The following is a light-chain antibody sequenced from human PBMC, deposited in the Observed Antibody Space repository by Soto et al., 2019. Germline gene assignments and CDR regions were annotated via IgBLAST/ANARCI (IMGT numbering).Light chain of an antibody. V-gene: IGLV4-69*01. J-gene: IGLJ3*02. CDR3: QTWGTGVDWV. Sequence: QPVLTQSPSASASLGASVKLTCTLTSGHTTYAIAWHQQRPEKGPRYLMKVKSDGSHIKGDGIPDRFSGSSSGAERYLTISSLQSEDEADYYCQTWGTGVDWVFGGGTKVTVL. CDR2: VKSDGSH. CDR1: SGHTTYA.